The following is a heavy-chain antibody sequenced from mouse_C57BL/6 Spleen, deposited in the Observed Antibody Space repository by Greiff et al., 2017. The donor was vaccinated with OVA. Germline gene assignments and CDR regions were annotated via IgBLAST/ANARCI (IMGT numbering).Heavy chain of an antibody. CDR3: ARDVVNYGSPHMDD. CDR1: GYTFTEYT. J-gene: IGHJ4*01. V-gene: IGHV1-62-2*01. Sequence: QVQLQQSGAELVKPGASVKLSCKASGYTFTEYTLHWVKQRSGQGLEWIGWFYPGSGSIQYTENFKDKATLTADKSSSTVYMELSRLTSDDSAVFVCARDVVNYGSPHMDDWGKGTSVTVSS. CDR2: FYPGSGSI. D-gene: IGHD1-1*01.